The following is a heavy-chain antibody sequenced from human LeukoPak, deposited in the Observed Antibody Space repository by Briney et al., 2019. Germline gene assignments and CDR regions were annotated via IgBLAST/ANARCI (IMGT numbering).Heavy chain of an antibody. V-gene: IGHV3-21*01. CDR1: GFTFSSYS. CDR2: ITSSSSYI. Sequence: SGGSLRLSCAASGFTFSSYSLTWVRQAPGKGLEWVSSITSSSSYIYYADSVKGRFTISRDNAKNSLYLQMNSLRAEDTAVYYCARVRAGGRQLNAFDYWGQGTLVTVSS. CDR3: ARVRAGGRQLNAFDY. J-gene: IGHJ4*02. D-gene: IGHD1-26*01.